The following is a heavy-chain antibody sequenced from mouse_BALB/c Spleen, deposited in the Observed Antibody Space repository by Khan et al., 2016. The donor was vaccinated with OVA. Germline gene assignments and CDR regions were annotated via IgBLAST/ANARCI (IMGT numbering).Heavy chain of an antibody. CDR1: GLNIKDTY. J-gene: IGHJ2*01. CDR2: IDPPNGNT. V-gene: IGHV14-3*02. Sequence: EVQLQESGAELVKSGATVKLSCTASGLNIKDTYMHWLKQWPEQGLVWIGRIDPPNGNTKYDPKFQGKATITADTSSNPVYLQITSLTAKDTSVYYCARMARKWGQGTTLTVSS. CDR3: ARMARK.